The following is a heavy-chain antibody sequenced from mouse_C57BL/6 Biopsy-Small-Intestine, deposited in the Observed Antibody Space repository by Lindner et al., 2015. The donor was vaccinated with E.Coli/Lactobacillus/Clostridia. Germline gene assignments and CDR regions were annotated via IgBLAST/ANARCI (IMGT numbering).Heavy chain of an antibody. V-gene: IGHV1-82*01. Sequence: VQLQESGPELVKPGASVKISCKASGYAFSSSWMNWVKQRPGKGLEWIGRIYPGDGDTHYNGQFKGEATLTADKSSSTAYMQLSSLTSEDSAVYFCTRSFYSNWYFDVWGTGTTVTVSS. CDR2: IYPGDGDT. J-gene: IGHJ1*03. CDR3: TRSFYSNWYFDV. CDR1: GYAFSSSW. D-gene: IGHD2-5*01.